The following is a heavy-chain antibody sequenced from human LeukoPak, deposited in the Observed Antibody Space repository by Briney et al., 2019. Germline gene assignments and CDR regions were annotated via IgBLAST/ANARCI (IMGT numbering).Heavy chain of an antibody. CDR3: ASMYGSGSYSPGDY. CDR1: GGTFCSYA. D-gene: IGHD3-10*01. V-gene: IGHV1-69*04. Sequence: GASVKVSCKASGGTFCSYAISWVRQAPGQGLEWMGRIIPILGIANYAQKFQGRVTITADKSTSTAYMELSSLRSEDTAVYYCASMYGSGSYSPGDYWGQGTLVTVSS. J-gene: IGHJ4*02. CDR2: IIPILGIA.